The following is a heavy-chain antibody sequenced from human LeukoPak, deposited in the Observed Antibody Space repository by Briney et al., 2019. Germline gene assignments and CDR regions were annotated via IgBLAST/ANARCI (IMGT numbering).Heavy chain of an antibody. CDR3: AKDSAPTVTTGDAFDI. CDR1: GFTFSSYS. CDR2: ISSSSSTI. Sequence: GGSLRLSCAASGFTFSSYSMNWVRQAPGKGLEWVSYISSSSSTIYYADSVKGRFTISRDNSKNTPYLQMNSLRAEDTAVYYCAKDSAPTVTTGDAFDIWGQGTMVTVSS. J-gene: IGHJ3*02. D-gene: IGHD4-17*01. V-gene: IGHV3-48*01.